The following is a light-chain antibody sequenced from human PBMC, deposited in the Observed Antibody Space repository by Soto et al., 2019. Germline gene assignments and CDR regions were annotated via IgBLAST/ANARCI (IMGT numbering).Light chain of an antibody. CDR2: GAS. V-gene: IGKV3-20*01. CDR1: QSVPTNN. J-gene: IGKJ1*01. CDR3: QQYDGSVWT. Sequence: IALTQSPGTLSSSPRERATLSCRASQSVPTNNLAWYQQRPGQAPRLLIYGASLRATGIPDRFSGSGSGTDFTLTISRLEPEDLAVYYCQQYDGSVWTFGQGTKVDI.